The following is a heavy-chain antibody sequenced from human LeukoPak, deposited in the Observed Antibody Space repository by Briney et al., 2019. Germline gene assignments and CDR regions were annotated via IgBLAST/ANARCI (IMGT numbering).Heavy chain of an antibody. J-gene: IGHJ4*02. D-gene: IGHD3-22*01. CDR3: TTAGLDSSGRDY. V-gene: IGHV3-15*01. CDR1: GFTFSNAW. Sequence: PGGSLRLSCAASGFTFSNAWMSWVRQAPGKGLEWVGRIKSKTDGGTTDYAAPVKGRFTISRDDSKNTLYLQMDSLKTEDTAVYYCTTAGLDSSGRDYWGQGTLVTVSS. CDR2: IKSKTDGGTT.